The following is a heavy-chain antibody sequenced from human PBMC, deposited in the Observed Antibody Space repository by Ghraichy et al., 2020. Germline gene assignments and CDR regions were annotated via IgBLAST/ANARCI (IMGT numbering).Heavy chain of an antibody. CDR2: IYTSGST. CDR3: ARQWRNDYGDYLSGFGPFDF. V-gene: IGHV4-4*09. J-gene: IGHJ5*01. CDR1: GGSINSYY. D-gene: IGHD4-17*01. Sequence: SETLSLTCTVSGGSINSYYWSWIRQPPGKGLEWIGYIYTSGSTNYNPSLKSRVTISVDTSKNRFSLKLSSVTAADTAVYYCARQWRNDYGDYLSGFGPFDFWGQGTLVTVSS.